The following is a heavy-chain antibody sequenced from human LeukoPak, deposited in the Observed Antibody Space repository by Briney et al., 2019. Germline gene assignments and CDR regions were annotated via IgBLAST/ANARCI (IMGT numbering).Heavy chain of an antibody. CDR3: ARQSPYFGDHLDY. CDR1: GFTFSSYS. J-gene: IGHJ4*02. D-gene: IGHD4-17*01. CDR2: ISSGGSTI. Sequence: GGSLRLSCAASGFTFSSYSMNWVRQAPGKGLEWISYISSGGSTIYYADSVKGRFTVSRDNAKNSLYLHMNSLRAEDTAVYYCARQSPYFGDHLDYWGQGTLVTVSS. V-gene: IGHV3-48*04.